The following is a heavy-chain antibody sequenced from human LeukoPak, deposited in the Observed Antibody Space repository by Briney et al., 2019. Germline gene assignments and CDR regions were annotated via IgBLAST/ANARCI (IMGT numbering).Heavy chain of an antibody. CDR1: GFTFTNYW. CDR3: VRDGDHYDFDH. J-gene: IGHJ4*02. CDR2: TNKDGRGP. D-gene: IGHD4-17*01. Sequence: GGSLRLSCAASGFTFTNYWMHWVRQAPGKGLVWVARTNKDGRGPDYADSVKGRFTISRDNAKNTVHLQMNSLRAEDTAVYYCVRDGDHYDFDHWGQGTLVTV. V-gene: IGHV3-74*01.